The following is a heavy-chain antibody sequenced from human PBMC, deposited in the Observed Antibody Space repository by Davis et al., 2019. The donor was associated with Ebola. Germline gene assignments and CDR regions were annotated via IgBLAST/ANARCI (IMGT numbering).Heavy chain of an antibody. CDR2: INPSGGST. CDR3: ARAQFPTTSDH. D-gene: IGHD1-1*01. Sequence: ASVKVSCKASGYTFTNYGITWVRQAPGQGLEWMGLINPSGGSTSYAQKFQGRVTMTRDTSTSTAYMELSRLRSDDTAVYYCARAQFPTTSDHWGQGTLVTVSS. CDR1: GYTFTNYG. J-gene: IGHJ4*02. V-gene: IGHV1-46*01.